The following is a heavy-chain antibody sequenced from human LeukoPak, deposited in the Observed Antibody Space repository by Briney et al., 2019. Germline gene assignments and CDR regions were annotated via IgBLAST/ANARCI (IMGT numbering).Heavy chain of an antibody. CDR2: IGAYNGDA. CDR1: GYTFASYG. V-gene: IGHV1-18*01. CDR3: ARGIRDSYYGVDV. Sequence: ASVKVSCKASGYTFASYGITWVRQAPGQGLEWMGWIGAYNGDANYAQNLQGRVTMTTETSTSTAYMELRSLRSDDTAVYYCARGIRDSYYGVDVWGQGTTVTVSS. J-gene: IGHJ6*02.